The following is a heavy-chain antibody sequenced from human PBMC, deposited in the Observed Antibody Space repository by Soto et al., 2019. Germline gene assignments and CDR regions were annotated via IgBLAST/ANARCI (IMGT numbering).Heavy chain of an antibody. CDR1: GFSLSSYA. V-gene: IGHV3-30-3*01. D-gene: IGHD2-21*01. CDR3: AREVITYKDWGDP. J-gene: IGHJ5*02. Sequence: GSLSLSGAAAGFSLSSYAVHWVRQAPGKGLEWVAVISYDGSNKYYADSVKGRFTISRDNSKNTLYLQMNSLRAEDTAVYYWAREVITYKDWGDPWGQGTLVTVSS. CDR2: ISYDGSNK.